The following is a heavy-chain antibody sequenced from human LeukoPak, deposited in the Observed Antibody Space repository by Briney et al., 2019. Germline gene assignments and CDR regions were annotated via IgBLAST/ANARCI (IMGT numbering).Heavy chain of an antibody. Sequence: ASVKVSCKASGYTFTSYGISWVRQAPGQGLEWMGWISAYNGNTNYAQKLQGRVTMTTDTSTSTAYMELRSLRAEDTAVYYCAKVVPAVRGVIVPPGYWGQGTLVTVSS. D-gene: IGHD3-10*01. CDR1: GYTFTSYG. J-gene: IGHJ4*02. V-gene: IGHV1-18*01. CDR3: AKVVPAVRGVIVPPGY. CDR2: ISAYNGNT.